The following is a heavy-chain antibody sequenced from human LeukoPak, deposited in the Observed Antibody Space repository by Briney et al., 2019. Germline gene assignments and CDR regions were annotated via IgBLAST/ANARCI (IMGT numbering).Heavy chain of an antibody. CDR2: ISCSGSSK. D-gene: IGHD4-17*01. CDR1: GFALSSYC. CDR3: MKDRGGASVFDY. V-gene: IGHV3-64*05. Sequence: GGSLRLSCSASGFALSSYCMRWVRQAPGKGLEWVASISCSGSSKNYADSVKGRFTISRDNSKNALYVDMSSLRPEDTAVYYCMKDRGGASVFDYWGQGTLVTVYS. J-gene: IGHJ4*02.